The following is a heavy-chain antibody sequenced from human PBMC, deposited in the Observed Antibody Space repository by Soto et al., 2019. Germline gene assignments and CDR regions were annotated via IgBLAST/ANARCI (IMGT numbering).Heavy chain of an antibody. CDR2: IYYSGST. D-gene: IGHD6-13*01. J-gene: IGHJ4*02. Sequence: PSDTLSITCTVSGGSISSSSYYWGWIRQPPGKGLEWIGSIYYSGSTYYNPSLKSRVTISVDTSKNQFSLKLSSVTAADTAVYYCARHGPGPSPRYSSSWYKSWGQGTLVTVSS. CDR1: GGSISSSSYY. V-gene: IGHV4-39*01. CDR3: ARHGPGPSPRYSSSWYKS.